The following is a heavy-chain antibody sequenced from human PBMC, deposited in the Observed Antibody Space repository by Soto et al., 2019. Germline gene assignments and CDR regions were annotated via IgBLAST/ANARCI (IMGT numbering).Heavy chain of an antibody. CDR1: GGSFNTYA. D-gene: IGHD3-10*01. CDR3: ASSYGSGYRAFDY. CDR2: VNPVVGRV. Sequence: SVKVSCKTSGGSFNTYAISWVRQAPGQGVEWVGGVNPVVGRVSYAQKFQGRVTITADKSTSTAYMELSSLRPEDTAMYYCASSYGSGYRAFDYWGQGALVTVSS. V-gene: IGHV1-69*10. J-gene: IGHJ4*02.